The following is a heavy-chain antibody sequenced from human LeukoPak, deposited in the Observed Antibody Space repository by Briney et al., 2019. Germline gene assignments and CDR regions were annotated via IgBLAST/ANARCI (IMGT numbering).Heavy chain of an antibody. J-gene: IGHJ4*02. V-gene: IGHV3-9*03. Sequence: GRSLRLSCEASGFTFDDYAMHWVRQAPGKGLEWVSGISWNNGSIGYADSVKGRFTISRDNAKNSLYLQMNSLRAEDMALYYCAKDSGIAAAGLDYWGQGTLVTVSS. CDR3: AKDSGIAAAGLDY. D-gene: IGHD6-13*01. CDR1: GFTFDDYA. CDR2: ISWNNGSI.